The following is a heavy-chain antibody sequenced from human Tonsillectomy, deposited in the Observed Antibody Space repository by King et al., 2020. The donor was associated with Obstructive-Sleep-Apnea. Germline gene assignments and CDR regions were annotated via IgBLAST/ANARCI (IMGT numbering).Heavy chain of an antibody. CDR3: ARGPGSAFSSTWYFFDY. CDR1: GCSITSYY. J-gene: IGHJ4*02. D-gene: IGHD6-13*01. CDR2: IYISGST. V-gene: IGHV4-4*07. Sequence: QLQESGPGLVKPSETLSLTCTVSGCSITSYYWSWVRQPVGKGLEWIGRIYISGSTNYSPSLKSRVAMSVDTSKNQFSLKLISVTAADTAVYYCARGPGSAFSSTWYFFDYWGQGTLVTVSS.